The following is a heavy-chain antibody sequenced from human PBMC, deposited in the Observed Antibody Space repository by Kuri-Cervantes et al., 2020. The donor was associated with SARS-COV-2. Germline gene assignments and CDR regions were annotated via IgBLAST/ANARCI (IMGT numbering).Heavy chain of an antibody. CDR3: ARALTVPSDCSSTSCPPGYFDL. CDR1: GGSFSGYY. V-gene: IGHV4-34*01. J-gene: IGHJ2*01. Sequence: GSLSLSCAVYGGSFSGYYWSWIRQPPGKGLEWIGEINHSGSTNYNPSLKSRVTISVDTSKNQFSLKLSSVTAADTAVYYCARALTVPSDCSSTSCPPGYFDLRGRGTLVTVSS. CDR2: INHSGST. D-gene: IGHD2-2*01.